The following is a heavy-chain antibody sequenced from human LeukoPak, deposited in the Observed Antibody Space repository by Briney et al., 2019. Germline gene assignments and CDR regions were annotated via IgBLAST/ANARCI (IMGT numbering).Heavy chain of an antibody. CDR1: GFTFSRCW. CDR3: ATKQWLAPPPDS. Sequence: GGSLRLSCAASGFTFSRCWMLWVRQAPGKGLESVSRINTDGTVTTYADSVKGRFTVSRDNADNTMFLQMNSVRDEDTAVYYCATKQWLAPPPDSWGQGTPVTVSS. V-gene: IGHV3-74*01. J-gene: IGHJ4*02. D-gene: IGHD6-19*01. CDR2: INTDGTVT.